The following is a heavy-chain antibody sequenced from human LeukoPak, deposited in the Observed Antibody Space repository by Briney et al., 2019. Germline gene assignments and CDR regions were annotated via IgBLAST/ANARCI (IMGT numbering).Heavy chain of an antibody. V-gene: IGHV4-59*01. CDR2: IYYSGST. J-gene: IGHJ3*02. Sequence: PSETLSLTCTVSGGSISSYYWSWIRQPPGKGLEWIGYIYYSGSTNYNPSLKSRVTIPVDTSKNQFSLKLSSVTAADTAVYYCARARRRDAFDIWGQGTMVTVSS. CDR1: GGSISSYY. CDR3: ARARRRDAFDI.